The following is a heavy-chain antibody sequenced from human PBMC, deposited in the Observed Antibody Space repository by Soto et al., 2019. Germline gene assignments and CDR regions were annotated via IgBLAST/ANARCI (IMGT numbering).Heavy chain of an antibody. CDR3: ARVGGNWNDDYFDY. Sequence: QVQLVQSGAEVKKPGASVKVSCKASGYTFSDHDINWVRQATGQGPEWLGWMNPNSGDTGYAQNFQVRVTMTRDNSIRTAYMELSSLRSEDTAVYYCARVGGNWNDDYFDYWGQGTLVTVSS. D-gene: IGHD1-1*01. J-gene: IGHJ4*02. CDR1: GYTFSDHD. CDR2: MNPNSGDT. V-gene: IGHV1-8*01.